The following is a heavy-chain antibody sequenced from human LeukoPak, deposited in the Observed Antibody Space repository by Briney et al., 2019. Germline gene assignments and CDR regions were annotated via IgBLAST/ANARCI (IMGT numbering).Heavy chain of an antibody. CDR1: GFTLSSYE. CDR3: ARLLVNFDY. V-gene: IGHV3-48*03. CDR2: XSXXXNTM. J-gene: IGHJ4*02. D-gene: IGHD2-21*01. Sequence: PGGSLRLSCAASGFTLSSYEMNWVRQAPGKGVEWVSXXSXXXNTMYXXDSVXGRFTXSXDNAKNSLYLQMDSLRAEDTAVYYCARLLVNFDYWGLGTLVTVSS.